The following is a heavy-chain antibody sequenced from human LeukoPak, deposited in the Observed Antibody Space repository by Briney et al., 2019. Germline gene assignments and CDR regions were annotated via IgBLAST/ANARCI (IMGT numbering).Heavy chain of an antibody. CDR2: IYHSGST. D-gene: IGHD2-2*02. J-gene: IGHJ4*02. Sequence: SQTLSLTCAVSGGSISSGGYSWSWIRQPPGKGLEWIGYIYHSGSTYYNPSLKSRVTISVDRSKNQFSLKLSSVTAADTAVYYCASGYCSSTSRYRADYWGQGTLVTVSS. CDR1: GGSISSGGYS. V-gene: IGHV4-30-2*01. CDR3: ASGYCSSTSRYRADY.